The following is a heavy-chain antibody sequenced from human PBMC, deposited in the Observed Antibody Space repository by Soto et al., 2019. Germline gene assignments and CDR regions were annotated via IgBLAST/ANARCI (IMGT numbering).Heavy chain of an antibody. Sequence: SDTLSLTCTVSGGSISSGSYHWSWIRQHPGKSLEWIGNIYYRGSTYYSPSLKGRLSISLDTFKNQFSLRLSSVTAADTAMYYCARARLRAVYAFDIWGQGTMVTVSS. CDR2: IYYRGST. V-gene: IGHV4-31*02. CDR1: GGSISSGSYH. J-gene: IGHJ3*02. CDR3: ARARLRAVYAFDI. D-gene: IGHD5-12*01.